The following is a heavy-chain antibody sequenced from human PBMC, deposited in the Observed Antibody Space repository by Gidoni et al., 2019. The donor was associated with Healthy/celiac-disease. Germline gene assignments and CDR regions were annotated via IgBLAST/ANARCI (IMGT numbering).Heavy chain of an antibody. Sequence: QLQLQESGPGLVKPSETLSLTCTVSGGSISSSSYYWGWIRQPPGKGLEWIGSIYYSGSTYYNPSLKSRVTISVDTSKNQFSLKLSSVTAADTAVYYCARQTGDLEVEAFDIWGQGTMVTVSS. J-gene: IGHJ3*02. CDR2: IYYSGST. CDR3: ARQTGDLEVEAFDI. CDR1: GGSISSSSYY. D-gene: IGHD7-27*01. V-gene: IGHV4-39*01.